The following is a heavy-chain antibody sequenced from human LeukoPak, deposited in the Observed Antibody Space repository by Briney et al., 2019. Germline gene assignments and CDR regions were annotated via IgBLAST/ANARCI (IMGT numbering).Heavy chain of an antibody. Sequence: GASVKVSCKASGYTFTGYNMHWVRQAPGQGLEWMGWINPNSGGTNYAQKFQGRVTMTRDTSISTAYMELSSLRSEDTAVYYCARDGIAAAATAYYYGMDVWGQGTTVTVSS. CDR1: GYTFTGYN. J-gene: IGHJ6*02. CDR2: INPNSGGT. CDR3: ARDGIAAAATAYYYGMDV. D-gene: IGHD6-13*01. V-gene: IGHV1-2*02.